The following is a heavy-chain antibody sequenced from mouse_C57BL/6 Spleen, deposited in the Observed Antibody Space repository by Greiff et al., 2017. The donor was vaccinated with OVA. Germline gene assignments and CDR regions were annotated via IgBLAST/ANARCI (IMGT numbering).Heavy chain of an antibody. Sequence: EVQLVESGEGLVKPGGSLKLSCAASGFTFSSYAMSWVRQTPEKRLEWVAYISSGGDYIYYADTVKGRFTISSDNARNTLYLQMSSLKSEDTAMYYCTREDYDYDGWYFDVWGTGTTVTVSS. CDR3: TREDYDYDGWYFDV. J-gene: IGHJ1*03. V-gene: IGHV5-9-1*02. CDR2: ISSGGDYI. CDR1: GFTFSSYA. D-gene: IGHD2-4*01.